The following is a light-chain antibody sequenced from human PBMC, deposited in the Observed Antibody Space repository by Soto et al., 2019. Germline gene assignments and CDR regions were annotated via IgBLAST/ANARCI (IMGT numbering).Light chain of an antibody. CDR3: QQYNNWWT. Sequence: IVLTQSPGTLSLSPGERATLSCRASQSVSRSYLAWYQQKPGQAPRLLIYDASTRATGIPARFIGSGSGTEFTLTIRSLKSEDFAVYYCQQYNNWWTFGQGTKVDIK. CDR1: QSVSRSY. CDR2: DAS. J-gene: IGKJ1*01. V-gene: IGKV3-15*01.